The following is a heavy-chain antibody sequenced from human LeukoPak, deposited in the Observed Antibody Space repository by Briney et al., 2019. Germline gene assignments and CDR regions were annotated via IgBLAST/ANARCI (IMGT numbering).Heavy chain of an antibody. D-gene: IGHD1-26*01. J-gene: IGHJ4*02. CDR3: ARDLRGATGGFDY. Sequence: GGSLRLSCAASGFTFSGHSMNWVRQAPGKGLEWVSVIYSGGSTYYADSVKGRFTISRDNSKNTLYLQMNSLRAEDTAVYYCARDLRGATGGFDYWGQGTLVTVSS. CDR2: IYSGGST. V-gene: IGHV3-53*01. CDR1: GFTFSGHS.